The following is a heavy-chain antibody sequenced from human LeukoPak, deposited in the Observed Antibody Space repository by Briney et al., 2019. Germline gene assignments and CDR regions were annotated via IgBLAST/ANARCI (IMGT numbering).Heavy chain of an antibody. CDR2: ISAYNGNT. D-gene: IGHD1-26*01. V-gene: IGHV1-18*01. CDR3: ARGEYSGSYLGNFDY. J-gene: IGHJ4*02. CDR1: GYTFTSYG. Sequence: ASVKVSGKASGYTFTSYGISWVRQAPGQGLEWMGWISAYNGNTNYAQKLQGRVTMTTDTSTSTAYMELRSLRSDDTAVYYCARGEYSGSYLGNFDYWGQGTLVTVSS.